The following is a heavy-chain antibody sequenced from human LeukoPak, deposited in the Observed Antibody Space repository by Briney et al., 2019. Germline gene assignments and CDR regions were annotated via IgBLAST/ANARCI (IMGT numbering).Heavy chain of an antibody. J-gene: IGHJ4*02. Sequence: GGSLKLSCAASGFTFTDSAMNWVPQASGKGLEWVGHIRGKTNSYATAYAASVRGRFTISRDDSKNTAYLQMNSLKTEDTAVYYCTGGRGWYSPDYWGQGTLVTVSS. D-gene: IGHD6-19*01. V-gene: IGHV3-73*01. CDR2: IRGKTNSYAT. CDR3: TGGRGWYSPDY. CDR1: GFTFTDSA.